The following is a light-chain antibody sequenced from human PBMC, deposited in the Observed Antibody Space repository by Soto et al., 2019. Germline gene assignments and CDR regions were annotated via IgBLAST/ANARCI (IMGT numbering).Light chain of an antibody. CDR3: QVWHSTNDHYV. CDR1: NIGSKS. J-gene: IGLJ1*01. V-gene: IGLV3-21*02. CDR2: DDS. Sequence: SYELTQPPSVSVAPGQTAKFTCGGDNIGSKSVHRYHQKAGQAPVLVVFDDSDRPSGIPDRFSGPNSGNTATLTISSVEVGDEADYYCQVWHSTNDHYVFETGIKLTVL.